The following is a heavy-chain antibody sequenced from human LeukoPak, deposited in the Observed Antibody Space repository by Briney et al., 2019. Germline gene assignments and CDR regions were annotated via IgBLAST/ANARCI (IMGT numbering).Heavy chain of an antibody. CDR2: IYYSGST. CDR3: TRGSIAYYYMDV. V-gene: IGHV4-61*01. Sequence: SETLSLTCTVSGGSIRSSSNYYWSWIRQPPGKGLEWIGNIYYSGSTNYNPSLKSRVTISVDTSKNQFSLKLSSVTAADTAVYYCTRGSIAYYYMDVWGEGTTVTISS. J-gene: IGHJ6*03. CDR1: GGSIRSSSNYY. D-gene: IGHD3-22*01.